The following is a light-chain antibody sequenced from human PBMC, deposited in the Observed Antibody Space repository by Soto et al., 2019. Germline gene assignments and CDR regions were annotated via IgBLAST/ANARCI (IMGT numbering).Light chain of an antibody. CDR3: SSYTSSSTRV. Sequence: QSALTQPASVSGSPGQSMTISCTGTSSDVGGYNYVSWYQQHPGKAPKLMIYDVSNRPSGVSNRFSGSKSGNTASLTISGLQAEGEADYYCSSYTSSSTRVFGTRTKVTVL. J-gene: IGLJ1*01. V-gene: IGLV2-14*01. CDR2: DVS. CDR1: SSDVGGYNY.